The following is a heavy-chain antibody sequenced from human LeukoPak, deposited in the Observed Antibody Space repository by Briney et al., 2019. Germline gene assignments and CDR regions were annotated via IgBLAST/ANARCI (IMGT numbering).Heavy chain of an antibody. V-gene: IGHV3-7*05. D-gene: IGHD6-19*01. CDR2: IKQDGTEK. CDR1: GFTFSNYW. CDR3: ARGMTVAANWFDP. Sequence: QPGGSLRLSCAASGFTFSNYWMNWVRQAPGKGLEWVANIKQDGTEKYYVDSVKGRCTISRDNAENSQNLQMNSLRAEDAAVYYCARGMTVAANWFDPWGQGTLVTVSS. J-gene: IGHJ5*02.